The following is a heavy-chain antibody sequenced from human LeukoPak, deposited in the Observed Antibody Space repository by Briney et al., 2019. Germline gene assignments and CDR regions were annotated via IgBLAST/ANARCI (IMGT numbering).Heavy chain of an antibody. CDR2: IFWNDDK. D-gene: IGHD3-10*02. Sequence: ASGPTLVKPTQTLTLTCTFSGFSLTTTPMGVGWIRQPPGKALEWLALIFWNDDKRYSPSLTSRLTVIKDTSKNQVVLTMTNMDPVDTATYFCAHIVLGDNWFDPWGQGTLVTVSS. V-gene: IGHV2-5*01. J-gene: IGHJ5*02. CDR3: AHIVLGDNWFDP. CDR1: GFSLTTTPMG.